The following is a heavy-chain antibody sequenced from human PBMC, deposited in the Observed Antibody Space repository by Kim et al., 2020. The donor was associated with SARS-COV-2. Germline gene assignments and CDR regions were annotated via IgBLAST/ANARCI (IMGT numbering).Heavy chain of an antibody. Sequence: SDTLSLTCTVSGGSISSSSYYWGWIRQPPGKGLEWIGSIYYSGSTYYNPSLKSRVTISVDTSKNQFSLKLSSVTAADTAVYYCARYGVRGLYGMDVWGQGTTVTVSS. D-gene: IGHD3-10*01. CDR2: IYYSGST. CDR1: GGSISSSSYY. CDR3: ARYGVRGLYGMDV. V-gene: IGHV4-39*01. J-gene: IGHJ6*02.